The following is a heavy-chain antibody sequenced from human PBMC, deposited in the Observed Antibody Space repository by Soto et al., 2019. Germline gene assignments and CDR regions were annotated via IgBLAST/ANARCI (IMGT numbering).Heavy chain of an antibody. CDR3: ARDSHYYGSGSYYGGFDY. Sequence: QVQLVQSGAEVKKPGSSVKVSCKASGGTFSSYAISWVRQAPGQGLEWMGGIIPIFGTANYAQKFQGRVTITADESTGTAYMELSSLRSEDTAVYYCARDSHYYGSGSYYGGFDYWGQGTLVTVSS. V-gene: IGHV1-69*01. CDR1: GGTFSSYA. D-gene: IGHD3-10*01. J-gene: IGHJ4*02. CDR2: IIPIFGTA.